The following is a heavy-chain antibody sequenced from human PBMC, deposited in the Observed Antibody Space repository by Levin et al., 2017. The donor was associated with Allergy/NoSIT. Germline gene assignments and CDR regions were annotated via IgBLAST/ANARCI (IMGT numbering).Heavy chain of an antibody. D-gene: IGHD6-19*01. CDR3: ARAPGTGWYDDAFDL. CDR1: GFSFNTYS. V-gene: IGHV3-48*02. J-gene: IGHJ3*01. Sequence: PGGSLRLSCAASGFSFNTYSMNWVRQAPGKGLEWVSYISSSSSTIYYVDSVKGRFTISRDNAKNSLSLQMNSLRDDDTAIYYCARAPGTGWYDDAFDLWGQGTVVTVSS. CDR2: ISSSSSTI.